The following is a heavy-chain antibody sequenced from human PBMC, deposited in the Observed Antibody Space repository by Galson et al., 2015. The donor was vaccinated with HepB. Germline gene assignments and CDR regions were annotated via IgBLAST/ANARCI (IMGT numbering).Heavy chain of an antibody. J-gene: IGHJ4*02. D-gene: IGHD4-23*01. CDR1: GFIFSGYT. CDR3: ARVVTYGGLFDY. CDR2: ISRESGDI. Sequence: SLRLSCAASGFIFSGYTRNWVRQAQGKGLEWVSYISRESGDIFYADSVKGRFTISSDNVKNSLYLKMNSLRVEDTAVYYCARVVTYGGLFDYWGQGTLVTGSS. V-gene: IGHV3-21*03.